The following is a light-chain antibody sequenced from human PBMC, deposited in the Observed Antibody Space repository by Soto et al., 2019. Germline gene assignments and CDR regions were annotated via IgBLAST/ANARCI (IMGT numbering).Light chain of an antibody. Sequence: QSVLTQSPSVSAAPGQQVTISCSGSSSNIGNNYVSWYQQLPGTAPKLLIYDNNKRPSGIPDRFSGSKSGTSGTLDITGLQTGDEADYCCATWDGSLPGEVFGGGTKVTVL. CDR1: SSNIGNNY. J-gene: IGLJ2*01. V-gene: IGLV1-51*01. CDR3: ATWDGSLPGEV. CDR2: DNN.